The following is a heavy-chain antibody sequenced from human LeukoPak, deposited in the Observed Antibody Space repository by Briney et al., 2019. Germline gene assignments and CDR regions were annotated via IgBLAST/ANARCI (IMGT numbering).Heavy chain of an antibody. CDR2: IIPIFGTA. CDR3: ARGSGYDFWSGTIPHDI. J-gene: IGHJ3*02. D-gene: IGHD3-3*01. Sequence: SVKVSCKASGGTFSSYAISWVRQAPGQGLEWMGGIIPIFGTANYAQKFQGRVTITADESTSTAYMELSSLRSEDTAVYYCARGSGYDFWSGTIPHDIWGQGTMVTVSS. CDR1: GGTFSSYA. V-gene: IGHV1-69*01.